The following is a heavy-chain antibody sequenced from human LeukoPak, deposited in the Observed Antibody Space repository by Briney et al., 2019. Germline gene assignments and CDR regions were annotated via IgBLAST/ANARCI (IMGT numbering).Heavy chain of an antibody. V-gene: IGHV1-18*04. J-gene: IGHJ1*01. Sequence: AASVKVSCKASGYTFTSYGISWVRQAPGQGLEWMGWISAYNGNTNYAQKLQGRVIMTTDTSTSTAYMELRSLRSDDTAVYYCARDQGITMVRGVIIHEYFQHWGQGTLVTVSS. D-gene: IGHD3-10*01. CDR2: ISAYNGNT. CDR1: GYTFTSYG. CDR3: ARDQGITMVRGVIIHEYFQH.